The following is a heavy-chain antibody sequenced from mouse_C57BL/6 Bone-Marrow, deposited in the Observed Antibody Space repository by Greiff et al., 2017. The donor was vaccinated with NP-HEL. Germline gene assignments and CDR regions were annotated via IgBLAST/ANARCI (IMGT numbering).Heavy chain of an antibody. V-gene: IGHV1-54*01. CDR3: ARGQNYYGSNYAMDY. D-gene: IGHD1-1*01. CDR2: INPGSGGT. J-gene: IGHJ4*01. Sequence: VMLVESGAELVRPGTSVKVSCKASGYAFTNYLIEWVKQRPGQGLEWIGVINPGSGGTNYNEKFKGKATLTADKSSSTAYMQLSSLTSEDSAVYFCARGQNYYGSNYAMDYWGQGTSVTVSS. CDR1: GYAFTNYL.